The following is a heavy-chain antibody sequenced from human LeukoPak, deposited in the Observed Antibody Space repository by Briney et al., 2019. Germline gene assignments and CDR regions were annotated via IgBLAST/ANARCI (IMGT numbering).Heavy chain of an antibody. J-gene: IGHJ4*01. CDR1: GGSFSGYY. CDR2: INHSGST. CDR3: ARASGPGSIVWVEAAPYYFDY. D-gene: IGHD2-15*01. V-gene: IGHV4-34*01. Sequence: SETLSLTCAVYGGSFSGYYWSWIRQPPGKGLEWIGEINHSGSTNYNPSLKSRVTISVDTSKNQFSLKLSSVTAADTAVYYCARASGPGSIVWVEAAPYYFDYWGQEPWSPSPQ.